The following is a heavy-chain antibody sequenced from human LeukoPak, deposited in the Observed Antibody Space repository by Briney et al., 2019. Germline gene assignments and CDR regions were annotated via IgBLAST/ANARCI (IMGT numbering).Heavy chain of an antibody. CDR3: ARRGSSWSLYYYYYYYMDV. D-gene: IGHD6-13*01. Sequence: ASVKVSCKASGYTFTSYDINWVRQATGQGLEWMGWMNPNSGNTGYAQKFQGRVTMTRNTSISTAYTELSSLRSEDTAVYYCARRGSSWSLYYYYYYYMDVWGKGTTVTVSS. CDR2: MNPNSGNT. V-gene: IGHV1-8*01. J-gene: IGHJ6*03. CDR1: GYTFTSYD.